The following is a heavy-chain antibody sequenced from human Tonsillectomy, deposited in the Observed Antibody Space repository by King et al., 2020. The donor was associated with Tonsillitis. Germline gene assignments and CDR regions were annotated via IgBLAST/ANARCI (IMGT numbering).Heavy chain of an antibody. D-gene: IGHD5-18*01. CDR2: IYYSGST. Sequence: LQLQESGPGLVKPSETLSLTCTVSGGSISSSSYYWGWIRQPPGKGLEWIGSIYYSGSTYYNPSLKSRVTISVDTSKNQFSLKLSSVTAADTAVYYCARHGSGYSYGLWKAWGQGTLVTVSS. CDR1: GGSISSSSYY. V-gene: IGHV4-39*01. J-gene: IGHJ5*02. CDR3: ARHGSGYSYGLWKA.